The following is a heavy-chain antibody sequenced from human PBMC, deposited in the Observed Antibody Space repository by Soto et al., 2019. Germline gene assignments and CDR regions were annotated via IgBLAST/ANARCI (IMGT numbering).Heavy chain of an antibody. J-gene: IGHJ4*02. CDR1: GYTFTGYY. CDR3: ARGFYVMGCYRGGCIRED. D-gene: IGHD2-15*01. CDR2: INPNSGGT. V-gene: IGHV1-2*04. Sequence: ASEKFACTSSGYTFTGYYMHWVRQAPGQGLEWMGWINPNSGGTNYAQKFQGWVTMTRDTSISTAYMELSRLRSEDTAVYYCARGFYVMGCYRGGCIREDWCQGKLVT.